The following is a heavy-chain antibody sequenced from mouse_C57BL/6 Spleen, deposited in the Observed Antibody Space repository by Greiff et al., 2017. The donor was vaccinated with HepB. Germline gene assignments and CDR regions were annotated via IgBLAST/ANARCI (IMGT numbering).Heavy chain of an antibody. D-gene: IGHD2-3*01. CDR1: GYAFSSYW. J-gene: IGHJ4*01. CDR2: IYPGDGDT. CDR3: ASSIYDGYWYAMDY. Sequence: QVQLQQSGAELVKPGASVKISCKASGYAFSSYWMNWVKQRPGKGLEWIGQIYPGDGDTNYNGKFKGKATLTADKSSSTAYMQLSSLTSEDSAVYFCASSIYDGYWYAMDYWGQGTSVTVSS. V-gene: IGHV1-80*01.